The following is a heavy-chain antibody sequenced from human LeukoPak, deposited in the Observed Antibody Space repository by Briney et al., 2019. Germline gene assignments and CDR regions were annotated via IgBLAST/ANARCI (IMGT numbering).Heavy chain of an antibody. Sequence: ASVTVSCKASGGTFSSYAISWVRQAPGQGLEWMGGIIPIFGTANYAQKFQGRVTITTDESTSTAYMELSSLRSEDTAVYYCARGSDIVVVPAAILLPAFDIWGQGAMVTVSS. J-gene: IGHJ3*02. CDR1: GGTFSSYA. D-gene: IGHD2-2*01. CDR3: ARGSDIVVVPAAILLPAFDI. V-gene: IGHV1-69*05. CDR2: IIPIFGTA.